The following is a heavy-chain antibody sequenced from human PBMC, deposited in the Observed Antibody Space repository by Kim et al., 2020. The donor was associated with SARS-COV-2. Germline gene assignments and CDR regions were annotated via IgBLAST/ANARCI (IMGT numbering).Heavy chain of an antibody. CDR2: IYYSGST. V-gene: IGHV4-39*01. Sequence: SETLSLTCTVSGGSISSSSYYWGWIRQPPGKGLEWIGSIYYSGSTYYNPSLKSRVTISVDTSKNQFSLKLSSVTAADTAVYYCARLGTEASNVLLWFGEPRSGEKRKYYFDYWGQGTLVTVSS. J-gene: IGHJ4*02. D-gene: IGHD3-10*01. CDR3: ARLGTEASNVLLWFGEPRSGEKRKYYFDY. CDR1: GGSISSSSYY.